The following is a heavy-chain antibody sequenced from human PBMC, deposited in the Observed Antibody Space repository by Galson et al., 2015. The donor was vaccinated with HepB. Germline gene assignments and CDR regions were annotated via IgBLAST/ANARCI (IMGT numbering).Heavy chain of an antibody. CDR2: IYPGDSDT. V-gene: IGHV5-51*01. Sequence: QSGAEVKKPGESLKISCKGSGYSFTSYWIGWVRQMPGKGLEWMGIIYPGDSDTRYSPSFQGQVTISADKSTSTAYLQWSSLKASDTAMYYCARPAVYSGYAGPFDYWGQGTLVTVSS. CDR3: ARPAVYSGYAGPFDY. J-gene: IGHJ4*02. D-gene: IGHD5-12*01. CDR1: GYSFTSYW.